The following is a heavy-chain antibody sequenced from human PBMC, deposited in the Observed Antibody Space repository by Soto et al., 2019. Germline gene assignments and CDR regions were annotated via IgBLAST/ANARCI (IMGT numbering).Heavy chain of an antibody. CDR3: SRGSLLPSGSYFYYYGMDV. CDR1: GYSFMKYY. CDR2: IDPRGGST. D-gene: IGHD6-19*01. Sequence: GASVKVSCKASGYSFMKYYMHWVRQAPGQGLEWMGRIDPRGGSTTYAQKFQDRVTMTSDTSTTTVNMELSGLRSDDTAVYYCSRGSLLPSGSYFYYYGMDVWGQGTTVTVSS. V-gene: IGHV1-46*01. J-gene: IGHJ6*02.